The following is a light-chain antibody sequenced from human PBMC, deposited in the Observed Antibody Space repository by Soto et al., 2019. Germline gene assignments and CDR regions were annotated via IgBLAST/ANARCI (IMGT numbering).Light chain of an antibody. Sequence: DIQMTQSPSSLSASVGDRVTITCRASQSISSYLNWYQQKPGKAPKLLIYAASSLQSGVPSRFSGSGSGTHFTLTIRSLQPEDFATYYCQQSYSTPPAWTFGQGTKVEIK. CDR1: QSISSY. CDR3: QQSYSTPPAWT. CDR2: AAS. J-gene: IGKJ1*01. V-gene: IGKV1-39*01.